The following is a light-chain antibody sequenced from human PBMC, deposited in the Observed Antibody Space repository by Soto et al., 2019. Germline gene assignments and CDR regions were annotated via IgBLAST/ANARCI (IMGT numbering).Light chain of an antibody. CDR2: GTS. Sequence: EVVLTQSPCTLSFSPLERSTLSCRASQSVGSSYLAWYQQKPGQAPRVLIYGTSSRATGIPDRFSGSGSGTDFTLTISRLEPEDFAVYYCQQYTTSSWTFGQGTKVDIK. CDR3: QQYTTSSWT. V-gene: IGKV3-20*01. J-gene: IGKJ1*01. CDR1: QSVGSSY.